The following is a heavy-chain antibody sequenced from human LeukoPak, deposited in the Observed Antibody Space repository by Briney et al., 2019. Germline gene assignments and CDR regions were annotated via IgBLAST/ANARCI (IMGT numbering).Heavy chain of an antibody. CDR3: AKDKAVAGTLYFDY. J-gene: IGHJ4*02. CDR1: GFTFSSYG. D-gene: IGHD6-19*01. CDR2: ISYDGSNK. V-gene: IGHV3-30*18. Sequence: PGRSLRLSCAASGFTFSSYGMHWVRQAPGKGLEWVAVISYDGSNKYYADSVKGRFTISRDNSKNTLYLQMNSLRAEDTAVYYCAKDKAVAGTLYFDYWGQGTLVTVSS.